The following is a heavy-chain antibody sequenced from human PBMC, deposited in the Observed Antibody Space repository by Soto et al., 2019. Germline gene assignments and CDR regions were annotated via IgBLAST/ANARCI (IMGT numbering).Heavy chain of an antibody. CDR3: AIGVLEDIFTAQGNWFDP. CDR1: GFTFDDYA. D-gene: IGHD3-9*01. CDR2: ISWNSYNI. J-gene: IGHJ5*02. Sequence: GGSLRLSCVASGFTFDDYAMHWVRQAPGKGLEWVSGISWNSYNIGYADSVKGRFTISRDNAKNSLYLQMNSLRPEDTAFYYCAIGVLEDIFTAQGNWFDPWGQGILVTVSS. V-gene: IGHV3-9*01.